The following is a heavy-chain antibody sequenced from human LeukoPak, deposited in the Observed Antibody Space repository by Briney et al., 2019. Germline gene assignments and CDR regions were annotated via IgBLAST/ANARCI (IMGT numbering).Heavy chain of an antibody. CDR3: ARRIGGSAEIDY. V-gene: IGHV4-39*01. Sequence: SETLSLTCTVSGGSISSSSYYWNWIRQPPGKGLEWIGNINYSGSTYYNPSLKSRVTISVDTSKNLFSLKLSSVTAADTAVYYCARRIGGSAEIDYWGQGTLVTVSS. CDR1: GGSISSSSYY. D-gene: IGHD1-26*01. CDR2: INYSGST. J-gene: IGHJ4*02.